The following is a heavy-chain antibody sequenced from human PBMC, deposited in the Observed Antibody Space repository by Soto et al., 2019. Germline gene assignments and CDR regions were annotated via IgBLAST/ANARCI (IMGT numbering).Heavy chain of an antibody. CDR2: ISYDGSEK. Sequence: QVQLVESGGGVVQPGRSLRLSCAASGFNFRSYGMHWVRQAPGKGLEWVAVISYDGSEKYYADSVKGRFSISRDNSRNTLYLQMNSLRGEDTAVYYCARDRDEILTGYHDYWGQGTEVTVST. D-gene: IGHD3-9*01. V-gene: IGHV3-30*03. J-gene: IGHJ4*02. CDR1: GFNFRSYG. CDR3: ARDRDEILTGYHDY.